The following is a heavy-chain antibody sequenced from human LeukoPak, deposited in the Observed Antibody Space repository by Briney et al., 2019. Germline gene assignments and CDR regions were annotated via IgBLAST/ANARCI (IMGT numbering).Heavy chain of an antibody. CDR2: IGTSSTTI. V-gene: IGHV3-48*01. CDR3: ARFAARGSYYYYMDV. CDR1: GFTFSSYT. J-gene: IGHJ6*03. Sequence: GGSLRLSCAASGFTFSSYTMNWVRQPPGKGLEWVSNIGTSSTTIYYADSVKGRFTISRDNAKNSLYLQMNSLRADDTAVYYCARFAARGSYYYYMDVWGKGTTVTVSS. D-gene: IGHD6-25*01.